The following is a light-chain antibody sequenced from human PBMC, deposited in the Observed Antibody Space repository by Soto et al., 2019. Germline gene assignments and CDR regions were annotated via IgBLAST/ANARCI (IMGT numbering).Light chain of an antibody. V-gene: IGKV3-11*01. Sequence: TQSPATLSLSPGERATLSCRASQSVSSYLAWYQQKPGQAPRLLIYDASNRATGIPARFSGSGSGTDFTLTISSLEPEDFAVYYCQQRSNWPPDTFGQGTKLEIK. CDR3: QQRSNWPPDT. CDR1: QSVSSY. J-gene: IGKJ2*01. CDR2: DAS.